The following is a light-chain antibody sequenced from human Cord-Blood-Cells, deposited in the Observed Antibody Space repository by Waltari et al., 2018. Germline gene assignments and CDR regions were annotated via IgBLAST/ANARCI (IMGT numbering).Light chain of an antibody. CDR2: DVS. CDR1: SIDVGGYNY. V-gene: IGLV2-14*03. Sequence: QSALTQPASASGSPGQSITISCTGTSIDVGGYNYVSWYQQHPGKAPKLMIYDVSNRPSGVSNRFSGSKSGNTASLTISGLQAEDEADYYCSSYTSSSTLYVFGTGTKVTVL. CDR3: SSYTSSSTLYV. J-gene: IGLJ1*01.